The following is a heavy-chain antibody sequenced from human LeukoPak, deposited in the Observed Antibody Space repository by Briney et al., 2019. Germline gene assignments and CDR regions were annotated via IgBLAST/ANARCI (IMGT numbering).Heavy chain of an antibody. D-gene: IGHD7-27*01. J-gene: IGHJ4*02. CDR1: GGSISSGSYW. Sequence: SSQTLSLTCTVSGGSISSGSYWWNWIRQPAGKGLEWIGRIYTDTITTYNPSLKSRVTISVDTSKNQFSLKLTSVTAADTAVYYCASLGSHDYWGQGTLVTVSS. V-gene: IGHV4-61*02. CDR3: ASLGSHDY. CDR2: IYTDTIT.